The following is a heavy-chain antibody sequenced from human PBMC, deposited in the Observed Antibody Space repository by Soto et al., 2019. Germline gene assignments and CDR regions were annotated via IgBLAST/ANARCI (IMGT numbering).Heavy chain of an antibody. J-gene: IGHJ6*02. CDR1: GYTFTTYY. CDR2: INPSGGST. CDR3: AXXXXXXXXXGPYYNYYAMDV. Sequence: VKVSCKASGYTFTTYYMHWVRQAPGQGIEWMGIINPSGGSTTYAQKFQGRVTMTRDTSASTVYMELNSLRSEDTAGYYCAXXXXXXXXXGPYYNYYAMDVWGQGTTVTVSS. V-gene: IGHV1-46*01.